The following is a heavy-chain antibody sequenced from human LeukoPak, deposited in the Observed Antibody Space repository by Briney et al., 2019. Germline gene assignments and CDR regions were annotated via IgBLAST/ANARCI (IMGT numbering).Heavy chain of an antibody. CDR3: ARRLCGGDCYSTFSY. CDR2: INHSGST. Sequence: SETLSLTCAVYGGSFSGYYWSWIRQPPGKGLEWIGEINHSGSTNYNPSLKSRVTISVDTSKNQFSLKLSSVTAADTAVYYCARRLCGGDCYSTFSYWGQGTLLTLSS. J-gene: IGHJ4*02. V-gene: IGHV4-34*01. D-gene: IGHD2-21*02. CDR1: GGSFSGYY.